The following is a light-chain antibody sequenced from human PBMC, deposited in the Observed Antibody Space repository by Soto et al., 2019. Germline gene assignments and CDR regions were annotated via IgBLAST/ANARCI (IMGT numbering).Light chain of an antibody. Sequence: QSGLTEPSSACESPVKSEPISCTGTSSDVGGNNFLSWYQQHPGKAPKLIIYEVNKRPSWVPDRFSGSKSGNTASLTVSGPQAEDEADYYCSSHGGSSKFYVFGTWTKVTVL. CDR2: EVN. J-gene: IGLJ1*01. V-gene: IGLV2-8*01. CDR3: SSHGGSSKFYV. CDR1: SSDVGGNNF.